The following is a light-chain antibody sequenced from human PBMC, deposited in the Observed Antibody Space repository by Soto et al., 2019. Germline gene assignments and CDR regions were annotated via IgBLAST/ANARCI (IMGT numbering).Light chain of an antibody. Sequence: EVVMTQSPATLSVSPGERATLSCRASQFVSTNLAWYQQKPGQAPRLLIYSASTRATGIPDRLSGSGSGTEFTLTISSLQSEDFGVYYCQQFNNWPPLTFGGGTKVEIK. V-gene: IGKV3-15*01. CDR1: QFVSTN. J-gene: IGKJ4*01. CDR2: SAS. CDR3: QQFNNWPPLT.